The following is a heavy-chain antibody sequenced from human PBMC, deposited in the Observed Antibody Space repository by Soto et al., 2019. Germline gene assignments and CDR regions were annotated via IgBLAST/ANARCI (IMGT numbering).Heavy chain of an antibody. CDR3: ATRPLLPGAP. D-gene: IGHD3-22*01. CDR2: IYRGGST. Sequence: EVQLVESGGGLIQPGGSLRLSCAASGFTFSSNDMNWVRQAPGKGLDWVALIYRGGSTYYADSVKGRFTISRDNSKNTLYLPMRSLRAEDTAVYYCATRPLLPGAPWGQGTMVTVSS. V-gene: IGHV3-53*01. J-gene: IGHJ3*01. CDR1: GFTFSSND.